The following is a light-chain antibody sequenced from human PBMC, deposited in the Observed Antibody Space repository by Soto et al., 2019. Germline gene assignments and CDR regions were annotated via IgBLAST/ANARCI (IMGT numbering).Light chain of an antibody. CDR2: DDG. Sequence: SYELSQPPSVSVDPGRTATITCGGNNIGSKSVHWYQQRPGQAPVLAVYDDGDRPSGIPERFAGSNSGNTATLTISRVEAGGRADYYWQVRESSSGHYVHGSGTKVTV. V-gene: IGLV3-21*03. CDR1: NIGSKS. CDR3: QVRESSSGHYV. J-gene: IGLJ1*01.